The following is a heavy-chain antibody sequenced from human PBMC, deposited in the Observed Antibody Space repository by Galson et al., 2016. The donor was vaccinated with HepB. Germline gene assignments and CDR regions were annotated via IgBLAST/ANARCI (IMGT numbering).Heavy chain of an antibody. CDR3: ARGSGDRRDFEY. V-gene: IGHV1-3*01. Sequence: SVKVSCKASGYTFISYVLHWVRQAPGQRLEWMGWINAGNGNTKYSQNFQGRVTITRDTSASTAFMELSNLRSEDTAVYYYARGSGDRRDFEYWGQGTLVTVSS. D-gene: IGHD3-10*01. CDR1: GYTFISYV. J-gene: IGHJ4*02. CDR2: INAGNGNT.